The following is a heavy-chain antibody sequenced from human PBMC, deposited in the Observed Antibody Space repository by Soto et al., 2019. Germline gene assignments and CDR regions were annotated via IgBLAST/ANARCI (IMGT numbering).Heavy chain of an antibody. CDR3: ERDRTYYDFWSGYTNWFDP. J-gene: IGHJ5*02. CDR2: ISSSSSTI. CDR1: GFTFSSYS. Sequence: GSLLLACAASGFTFSSYSMNWVRQAPGKGLEWVSYISSSSSTIYYADSVKGRFTISRDNAKNSLYLQMNSLRDEDTAVYYCERDRTYYDFWSGYTNWFDPWGQGTLVTVYS. D-gene: IGHD3-3*01. V-gene: IGHV3-48*02.